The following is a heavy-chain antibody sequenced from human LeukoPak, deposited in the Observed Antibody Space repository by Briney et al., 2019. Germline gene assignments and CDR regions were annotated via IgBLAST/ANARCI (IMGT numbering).Heavy chain of an antibody. Sequence: SEILSPTCTVSGGSISSYYWTWIRQPAGKGLEWIGRIYPSGSTNYNPSLKSRVTMSVDTSKNQFSLKLSSVTAADTAVYYCARENSGSYREFDYWGQGTLVTVSS. CDR1: GGSISSYY. CDR2: IYPSGST. CDR3: ARENSGSYREFDY. J-gene: IGHJ4*02. V-gene: IGHV4-4*07. D-gene: IGHD1-26*01.